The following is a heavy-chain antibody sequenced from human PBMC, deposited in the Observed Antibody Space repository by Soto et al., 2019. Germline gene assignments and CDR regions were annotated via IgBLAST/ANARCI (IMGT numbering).Heavy chain of an antibody. CDR3: ARDDEGGSYCDLGY. D-gene: IGHD2-15*01. Sequence: QVQMVESGGGVVQPGRSLRLSCAASGFTFSNYIMHWVRQAPGKGREWVAIILHDGNNTYSADSVKCRFTISRDNSKKTLYLQMNSLRTEDTAIYYCARDDEGGSYCDLGYWGQGTLVTVSS. CDR2: ILHDGNNT. J-gene: IGHJ4*02. V-gene: IGHV3-30-3*01. CDR1: GFTFSNYI.